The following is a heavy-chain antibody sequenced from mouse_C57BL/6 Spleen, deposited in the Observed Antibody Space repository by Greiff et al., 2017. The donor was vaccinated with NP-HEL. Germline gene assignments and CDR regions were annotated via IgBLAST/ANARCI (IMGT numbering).Heavy chain of an antibody. Sequence: VQLQQSGAELVKPGASVKMSCKASGYTFTSYWITWVKQRPGQGLEWIGDIYPGSGSTNYNEKFKSKATLTVDTSSSTAYMQLSSLTSEDSAVYYCAGSSQPSYAMDYWGQGTSVTVSS. CDR1: GYTFTSYW. CDR2: IYPGSGST. J-gene: IGHJ4*01. V-gene: IGHV1-55*01. D-gene: IGHD1-1*01. CDR3: AGSSQPSYAMDY.